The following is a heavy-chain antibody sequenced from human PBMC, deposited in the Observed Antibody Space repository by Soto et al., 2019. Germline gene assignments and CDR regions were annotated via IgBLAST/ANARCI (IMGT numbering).Heavy chain of an antibody. V-gene: IGHV3-30-3*01. Sequence: TGGSLRLSCVASVFTFSDHAMDWVRQAPGKGLEWVTVISRDGTNKYYADSVKGRFTISRDNSKNTLYLQMNSLTVEDTALYYCARDSSGWYKFDYWGQGTVVTVSS. D-gene: IGHD6-19*01. CDR1: VFTFSDHA. J-gene: IGHJ4*02. CDR3: ARDSSGWYKFDY. CDR2: ISRDGTNK.